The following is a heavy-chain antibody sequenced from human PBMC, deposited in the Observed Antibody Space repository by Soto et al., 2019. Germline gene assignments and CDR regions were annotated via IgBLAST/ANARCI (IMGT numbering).Heavy chain of an antibody. CDR1: GFTFSSYE. J-gene: IGHJ3*02. CDR2: ISSRGSTI. D-gene: IGHD3-16*02. CDR3: ARAYRRTLKAFDI. V-gene: IGHV3-48*03. Sequence: GGSLRLSCAASGFTFSSYEMHCVRQAPGKGLEWVSYISSRGSTIYYADSVNGRFTISRDKAKNSLYLQMNSLRAEDTAVYYCARAYRRTLKAFDIWGQGTMVTVSS.